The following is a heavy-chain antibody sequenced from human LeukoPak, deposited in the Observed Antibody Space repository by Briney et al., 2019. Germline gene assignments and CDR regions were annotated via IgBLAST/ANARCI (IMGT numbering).Heavy chain of an antibody. V-gene: IGHV3-33*01. D-gene: IGHD1-26*01. Sequence: GRSLRLSCAASGFTFNEFGVHCVRQAPGQGLEWVALIWYDGSNKYYADSVKGRFTISRDNSKNTVYLQMNSLRVEDTAIYYCARDRPTGGYYSIDYWGQGTLATVSS. CDR3: ARDRPTGGYYSIDY. J-gene: IGHJ4*02. CDR1: GFTFNEFG. CDR2: IWYDGSNK.